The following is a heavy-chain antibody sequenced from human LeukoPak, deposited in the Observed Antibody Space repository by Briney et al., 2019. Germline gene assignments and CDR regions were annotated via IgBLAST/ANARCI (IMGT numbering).Heavy chain of an antibody. CDR3: ARRHDGSGGYSPYYYMDV. CDR1: GGTFSSYA. D-gene: IGHD3-16*01. V-gene: IGHV1-69*06. Sequence: GASVKVSCKASGGTFSSYAISWVRQAPGQGLEWMGGIIPIFGTANYAQKFQGRVTITADKSTSTAYMELSSLRSEDTAVYYCARRHDGSGGYSPYYYMDVWGKGTTVTVSS. CDR2: IIPIFGTA. J-gene: IGHJ6*03.